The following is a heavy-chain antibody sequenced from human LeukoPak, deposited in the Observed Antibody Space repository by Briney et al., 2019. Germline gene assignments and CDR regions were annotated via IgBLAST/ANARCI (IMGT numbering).Heavy chain of an antibody. CDR1: GYTFTSYY. CDR2: INPNSGGT. Sequence: ASVKVSCKPSGYTFTSYYMHWVRQAPGQGLEWMGWINPNSGGTNYAQKFQGRVTMTRDTSISTAYMELSRLRSDDTAVYYCARDFMAAGFDYWGQGTLVTVSS. J-gene: IGHJ4*02. CDR3: ARDFMAAGFDY. D-gene: IGHD5-24*01. V-gene: IGHV1-2*02.